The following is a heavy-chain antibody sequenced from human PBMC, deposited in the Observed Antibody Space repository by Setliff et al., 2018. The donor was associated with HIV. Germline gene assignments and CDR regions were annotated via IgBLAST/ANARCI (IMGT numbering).Heavy chain of an antibody. CDR3: ARGVPLLPPHY. CDR1: GGSVSSVNYY. V-gene: IGHV4-61*01. J-gene: IGHJ4*02. D-gene: IGHD2-21*02. CDR2: IHYTGST. Sequence: SETLSLTCSVSGGSVSSVNYYWSWIRQPPGKGLEWIGYIHYTGSTTYNPSLKSRVTISVDTSKNQFSLELSSVTAADTAVYYCARGVPLLPPHYWGQGTLVTVSS.